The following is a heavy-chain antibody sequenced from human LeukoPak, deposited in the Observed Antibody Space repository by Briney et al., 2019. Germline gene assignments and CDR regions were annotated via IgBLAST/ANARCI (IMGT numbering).Heavy chain of an antibody. CDR2: ISGSGGST. CDR1: GFTFSSYA. J-gene: IGHJ4*02. V-gene: IGHV3-23*01. Sequence: GGSLRLSCAASGFTFSSYAMSWVRQAPGKGLEWVSAISGSGGSTYYADSVKGRFTISRDNSKDTLYLQMNSLRAEDTAVYYCAKDPSQLYYDILTGPDYWGQGTLVTVSS. D-gene: IGHD3-9*01. CDR3: AKDPSQLYYDILTGPDY.